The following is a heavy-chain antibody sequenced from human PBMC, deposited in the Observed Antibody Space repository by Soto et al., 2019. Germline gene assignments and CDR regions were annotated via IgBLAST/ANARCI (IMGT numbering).Heavy chain of an antibody. Sequence: QVQLVQSGAEVKKPGASVKVSCKTSGYIFTNFALHWVRQATGQRPEWMGWITAGNGNTKYSQNFQGRVTITRDTSATTAYMELSSLRSEDTAVYYCARVWGGVAAAGTRLDFWGQGTLVTVSS. CDR3: ARVWGGVAAAGTRLDF. D-gene: IGHD6-13*01. J-gene: IGHJ4*02. CDR2: ITAGNGNT. V-gene: IGHV1-3*01. CDR1: GYIFTNFA.